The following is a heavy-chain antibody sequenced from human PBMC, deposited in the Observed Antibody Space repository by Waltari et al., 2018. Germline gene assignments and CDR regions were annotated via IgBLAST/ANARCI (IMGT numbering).Heavy chain of an antibody. CDR2: INHSGST. D-gene: IGHD2-2*01. Sequence: QVQLQQWGAGLLKPSETLSLTCAVYGGSFSGYYWSWIRQPPGKGLAWIGEINHSGSTNYNPSLKSRVTISVDTSKNQFSLKLSSVTAADTAVYYCARLYCSSTSCFLDYWGQGTLVTVSS. CDR1: GGSFSGYY. J-gene: IGHJ4*02. CDR3: ARLYCSSTSCFLDY. V-gene: IGHV4-34*01.